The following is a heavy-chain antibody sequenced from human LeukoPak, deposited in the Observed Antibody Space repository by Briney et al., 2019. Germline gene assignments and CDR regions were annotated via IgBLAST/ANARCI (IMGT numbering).Heavy chain of an antibody. Sequence: GESLQISCKCSGYNFTTYWIGWVRQLPGKGLEWMGIIYPGDSDTRYSPSFQGQVTISADKSITTAYLQWNSLKASDTAMYYCARRRGDSTSPVDSWGQGTLVTVSS. CDR2: IYPGDSDT. V-gene: IGHV5-51*01. CDR1: GYNFTTYW. CDR3: ARRRGDSTSPVDS. J-gene: IGHJ4*02. D-gene: IGHD6-6*01.